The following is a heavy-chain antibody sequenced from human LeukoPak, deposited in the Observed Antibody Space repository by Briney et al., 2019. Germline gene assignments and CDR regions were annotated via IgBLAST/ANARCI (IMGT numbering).Heavy chain of an antibody. CDR3: ARAYDSSGYYFPYYYYYMDV. V-gene: IGHV1-18*01. Sequence: AASVKVSCKASGYTFTSYGISWVRQAPGQGLEWMGWISAYNGNTNYAQKLQGRVTMTTDTSTSTAYMELRSLRSDDTVVYYCARAYDSSGYYFPYYYYYMDVWGKGTTVTVYS. J-gene: IGHJ6*03. CDR1: GYTFTSYG. CDR2: ISAYNGNT. D-gene: IGHD3-22*01.